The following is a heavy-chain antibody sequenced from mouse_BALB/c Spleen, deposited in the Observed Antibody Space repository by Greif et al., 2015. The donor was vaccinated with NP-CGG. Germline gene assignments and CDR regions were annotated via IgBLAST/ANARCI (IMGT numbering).Heavy chain of an antibody. D-gene: IGHD2-14*01. J-gene: IGHJ3*01. Sequence: EVMLVESGGGLVQPGGSRKLSCAASGFTFSSFGMHWVRQAPEKGLEWVAYISSGSSTIYCADTVKGRFTISRDNPKNTLFLQMTSLRSEDTAMYYCAREGYRYDVWVAYWGQGTLVTVSA. CDR3: AREGYRYDVWVAY. CDR1: GFTFSSFG. CDR2: ISSGSSTI. V-gene: IGHV5-17*02.